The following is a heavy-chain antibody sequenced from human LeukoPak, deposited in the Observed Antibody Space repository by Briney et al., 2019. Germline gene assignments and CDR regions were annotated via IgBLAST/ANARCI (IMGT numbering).Heavy chain of an antibody. V-gene: IGHV1-69*05. CDR3: ARDLDYYDSSGYQRDAFDI. CDR1: GGTFSSYA. D-gene: IGHD3-22*01. CDR2: IIPIFGTA. J-gene: IGHJ3*02. Sequence: ASVKVSCKASGGTFSSYAISWVRQAPGQGLEWMGGIIPIFGTANYAQKFQGRVTITTDESTSTAYMELSSLRSEDTAVYYCARDLDYYDSSGYQRDAFDIWGQGTMVTVSS.